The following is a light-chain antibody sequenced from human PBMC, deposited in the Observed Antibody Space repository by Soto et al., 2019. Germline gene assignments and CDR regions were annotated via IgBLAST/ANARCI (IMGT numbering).Light chain of an antibody. CDR3: QQSFSTPVT. CDR2: SAS. J-gene: IGKJ2*01. CDR1: QSISSW. V-gene: IGKV1-39*01. Sequence: DIQMTQSPSTLSASVGDRVTITCRASQSISSWLAWYQQKPGKAPNLLIYSASSLQSGVPSRFSGSGSGTDFTLTISSLQPEDFATYYCQQSFSTPVTFGQGTKLEIK.